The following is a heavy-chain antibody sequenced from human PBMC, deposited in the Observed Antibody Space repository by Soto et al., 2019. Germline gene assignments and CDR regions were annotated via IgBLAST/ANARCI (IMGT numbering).Heavy chain of an antibody. CDR1: GFTFSNYW. V-gene: IGHV3-7*05. CDR3: ARPGAGIAAAGSYYFYHGMDV. CDR2: IKQDGSDI. J-gene: IGHJ6*02. Sequence: EVQLVESGGGLVQPGGSLRLSCAASGFTFSNYWMSWVRQAPGKGLEGVANIKQDGSDIYYVESVKGRVTISRDNAKNSLYLQMNSLRAEDTAVYYCARPGAGIAAAGSYYFYHGMDVWGQGTTVTVSS. D-gene: IGHD6-13*01.